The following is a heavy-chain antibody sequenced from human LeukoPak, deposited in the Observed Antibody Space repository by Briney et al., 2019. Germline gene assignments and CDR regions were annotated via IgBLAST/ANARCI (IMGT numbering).Heavy chain of an antibody. Sequence: SETLSLTCAVYGGSFSGYYWSWIRQPPGKGLEWIGGINHSGSTNYNLSLKSRVIISVDTSKNQFSLKLSSVTAADTAVYYCARGGYSSSWFTHKRGFDPWGQGTLVTVSS. CDR2: INHSGST. D-gene: IGHD6-13*01. CDR3: ARGGYSSSWFTHKRGFDP. J-gene: IGHJ5*02. CDR1: GGSFSGYY. V-gene: IGHV4-34*01.